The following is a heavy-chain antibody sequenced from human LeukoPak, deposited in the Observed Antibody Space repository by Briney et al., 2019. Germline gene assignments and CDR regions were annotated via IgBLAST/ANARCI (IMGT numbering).Heavy chain of an antibody. J-gene: IGHJ5*02. CDR3: ASLAAGERGFNWFDP. CDR1: GGSFSGYY. CDR2: INHSGST. D-gene: IGHD1-1*01. V-gene: IGHV4-34*01. Sequence: TASETLSLTCAVYGGSFSGYYWSWIRQPPGKGLEWIGEINHSGSTNYNPSLKSRVTISVDTSKNQFSLKLSSVTAADTAVYYCASLAAGERGFNWFDPWGQGTLVTVSS.